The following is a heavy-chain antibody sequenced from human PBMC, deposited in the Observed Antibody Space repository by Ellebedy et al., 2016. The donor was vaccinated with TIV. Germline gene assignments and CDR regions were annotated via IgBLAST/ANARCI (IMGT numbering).Heavy chain of an antibody. CDR3: ASLADYRRMNVY. Sequence: MPSETLSLTCTVSGGPISSSSYYWGWIRQPPGKGLEWIGSIYYSGSTYYNPSLKSRVTISVDTSKNQFSLKLNSVTAADTAVFYCASLADYRRMNVYWGQGTLVTVSS. J-gene: IGHJ4*02. V-gene: IGHV4-39*07. D-gene: IGHD3-16*02. CDR1: GGPISSSSYY. CDR2: IYYSGST.